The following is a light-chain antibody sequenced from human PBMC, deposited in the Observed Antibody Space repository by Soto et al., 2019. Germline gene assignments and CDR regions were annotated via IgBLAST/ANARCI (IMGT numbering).Light chain of an antibody. V-gene: IGKV3-11*01. CDR2: DAS. J-gene: IGKJ1*01. Sequence: EIVLTQSPATLSLSPVERATLSCTASQNINSDLAWYQQRPGQAPRLLIYDASNRAPGIPARFGGSGSGADFTLSISSLEPEDFAVYYCQQRNMWPRTFGQGTRVEIK. CDR1: QNINSD. CDR3: QQRNMWPRT.